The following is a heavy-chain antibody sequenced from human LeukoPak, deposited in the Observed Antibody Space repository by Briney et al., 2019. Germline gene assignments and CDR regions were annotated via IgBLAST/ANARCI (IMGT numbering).Heavy chain of an antibody. Sequence: SETLSLTCTVSGGSISSSSYYWGWIRQPPGKGLEWIGSIYYSGSTYYNPSLKSRVTISVDTSKNQFSLKLSSVTAADTAVYYCARGFDSSGYFTRTYYFDYWGQGTLVTVSS. J-gene: IGHJ4*02. CDR3: ARGFDSSGYFTRTYYFDY. D-gene: IGHD3-22*01. CDR2: IYYSGST. V-gene: IGHV4-39*07. CDR1: GGSISSSSYY.